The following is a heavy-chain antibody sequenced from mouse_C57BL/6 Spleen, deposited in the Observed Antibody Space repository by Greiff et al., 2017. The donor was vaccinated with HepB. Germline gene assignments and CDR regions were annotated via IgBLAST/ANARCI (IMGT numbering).Heavy chain of an antibody. D-gene: IGHD1-1*01. CDR3: ALITTVVARGLAY. CDR1: GYTFTSYW. V-gene: IGHV1-64*01. J-gene: IGHJ3*01. Sequence: VQLQQPGAELVKPGASVKLSCKASGYTFTSYWMHWVKQRPGQGLEWIGMIHPNSGSTNYNEKFKSKATLTVDKSSSKAYMQLSSLTSEDSAVYYCALITTVVARGLAYWGQGTLVTVSA. CDR2: IHPNSGST.